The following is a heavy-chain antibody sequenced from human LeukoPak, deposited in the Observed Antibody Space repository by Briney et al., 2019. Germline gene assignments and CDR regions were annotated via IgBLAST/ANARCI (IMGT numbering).Heavy chain of an antibody. Sequence: SETLSLTCTVSGGYISTSNYYWGWIRQSPGKGLEWIGNIYYSGSTYYNPSLKNRVSLSIDTSMNQFSLKVNSLTVADTAVYYCARFFDYDASRPPGGGQRTLVAVSS. D-gene: IGHD4/OR15-4a*01. J-gene: IGHJ4*02. CDR3: ARFFDYDASRPPG. CDR2: IYYSGST. V-gene: IGHV4-39*01. CDR1: GGYISTSNYY.